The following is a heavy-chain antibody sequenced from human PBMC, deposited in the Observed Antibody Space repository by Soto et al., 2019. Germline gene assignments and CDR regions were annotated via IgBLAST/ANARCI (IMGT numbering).Heavy chain of an antibody. J-gene: IGHJ4*02. CDR2: VYDNGRP. V-gene: IGHV4-59*01. Sequence: SETLSLTCTISGGSISVYYWSWIRQSPRQGLEWIGYVYDNGRPYYSPSLKSRVTISADTSKNQISLMLTSATAADTAVFYCARGVGSSPPRYWGRGTLVTVSS. CDR3: ARGVGSSPPRY. CDR1: GGSISVYY. D-gene: IGHD3-9*01.